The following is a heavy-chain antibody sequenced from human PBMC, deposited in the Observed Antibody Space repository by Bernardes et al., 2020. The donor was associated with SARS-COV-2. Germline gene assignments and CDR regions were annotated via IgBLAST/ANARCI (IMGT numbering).Heavy chain of an antibody. D-gene: IGHD4-17*01. J-gene: IGHJ6*02. Sequence: GGSLRLSCAASGFTFSSYGMHWVRQAPGKGLEWVAVIWYDGSNKYYADSVKGRFTISRDNSKNTLYLQMNSLRAEDTAVYYCARDSLTTVVIPAYYYGMDVWGQGTTVTVSS. CDR1: GFTFSSYG. CDR2: IWYDGSNK. V-gene: IGHV3-33*01. CDR3: ARDSLTTVVIPAYYYGMDV.